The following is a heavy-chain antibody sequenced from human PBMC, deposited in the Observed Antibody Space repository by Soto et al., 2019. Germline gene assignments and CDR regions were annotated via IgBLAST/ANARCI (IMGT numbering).Heavy chain of an antibody. CDR3: ARGRGGWRMWGDL. D-gene: IGHD3-16*01. J-gene: IGHJ5*02. CDR1: GYTFTGYG. CDR2: INIFSGLT. Sequence: QVQLVQSGAEARKPGASVKVSCKASGYTFTGYGISWVRQAPGQGLEWMGWINIFSGLTKYAQKFDDRVTMTMDISMTTAYMELRSLRSDETAIYYCARGRGGWRMWGDLWGQGTLVTVSS. V-gene: IGHV1-18*04.